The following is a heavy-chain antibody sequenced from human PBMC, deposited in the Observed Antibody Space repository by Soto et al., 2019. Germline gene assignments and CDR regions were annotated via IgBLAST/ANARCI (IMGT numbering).Heavy chain of an antibody. D-gene: IGHD1-1*01. CDR3: AREKGWNDFDY. V-gene: IGHV1-3*01. Sequence: ASVKVSCKASGYTFSHYAIHWVRQAPGQRLEWMGWINGANGNTKYSQKFQDRVTITRDTSMSTAYMELSSLGSEDTAVYYCAREKGWNDFDYWGLGTLVTVSS. J-gene: IGHJ4*02. CDR1: GYTFSHYA. CDR2: INGANGNT.